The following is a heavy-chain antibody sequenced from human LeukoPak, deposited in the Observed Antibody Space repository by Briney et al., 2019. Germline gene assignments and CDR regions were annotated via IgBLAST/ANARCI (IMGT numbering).Heavy chain of an antibody. CDR2: IYYSGST. CDR3: ASLLPPISNYDSSGYWGYFHY. J-gene: IGHJ4*02. V-gene: IGHV4-59*01. D-gene: IGHD3-22*01. CDR1: GVSINKYY. Sequence: SETLSLTCTVSGVSINKYYWSWIRQPPGRGLEWIGYIYYSGSTTYNPSLKSRVTISLDTPKNQFSLRLSSLTAADTAVYYCASLLPPISNYDSSGYWGYFHYWGQGTLVTVSS.